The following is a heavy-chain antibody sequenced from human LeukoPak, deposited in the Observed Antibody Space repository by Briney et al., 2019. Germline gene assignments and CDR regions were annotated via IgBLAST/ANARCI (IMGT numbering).Heavy chain of an antibody. Sequence: SQTLSLTCTVSGGSISSGGYYWSWIRQPPGKGLEWIGYIYYSGSTNYNPSLKSRVTISVDTSKNQFSLKLRSVTAADTAVYYCARYTAMVAFHAHGFDIWGKGTMVTVS. V-gene: IGHV4-61*08. CDR2: IYYSGST. CDR1: GGSISSGGYY. CDR3: ARYTAMVAFHAHGFDI. J-gene: IGHJ3*02. D-gene: IGHD5-18*01.